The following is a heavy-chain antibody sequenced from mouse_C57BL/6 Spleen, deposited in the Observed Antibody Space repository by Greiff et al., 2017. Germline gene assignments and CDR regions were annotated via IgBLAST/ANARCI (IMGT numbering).Heavy chain of an antibody. CDR3: ARGGFDYLFDY. V-gene: IGHV1-64*01. CDR1: GYTFTSYW. Sequence: QVHVKQPGAELVKPGASVKLSCKASGYTFTSYWMHWVKQRPGQGLEWIGMIHPNSGSTNYNEKFKSKATLTVDKSSSTAYMQLSSLTSEDSAVYYCARGGFDYLFDYWGQGTTLTVSS. D-gene: IGHD2-4*01. CDR2: IHPNSGST. J-gene: IGHJ2*01.